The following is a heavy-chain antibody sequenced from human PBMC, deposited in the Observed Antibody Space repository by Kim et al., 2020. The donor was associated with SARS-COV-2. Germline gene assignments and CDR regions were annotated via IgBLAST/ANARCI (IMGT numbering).Heavy chain of an antibody. CDR2: INPNSGGT. V-gene: IGHV1-2*02. CDR1: GYTLTGYY. CDR3: AGGYCSGGSCYSYHYYYGMDV. D-gene: IGHD2-15*01. J-gene: IGHJ6*02. Sequence: GSVKVSCKASGYTLTGYYMHWVRQAPGQGLEWMGWINPNSGGTNYAQKFQGRVNMTRDTSISTAYMELRRLRSDDTAVYYCAGGYCSGGSCYSYHYYYGMDVWGQGPTVTVSS.